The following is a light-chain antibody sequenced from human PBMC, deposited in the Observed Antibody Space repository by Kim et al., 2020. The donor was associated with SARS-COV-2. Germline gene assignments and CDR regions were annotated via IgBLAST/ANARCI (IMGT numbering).Light chain of an antibody. J-gene: IGKJ1*01. CDR2: ATS. V-gene: IGKV1-27*01. CDR1: QDICKD. CDR3: QKCDSAPLT. Sequence: AAVRDTVTFTCRASQDICKDLAVFQLRPAKAPKLRVYATSALQPGVPSRVSGSGSGTDFTLTVTSLQPEDVATYYCQKCDSAPLTFGQGTKVDIK.